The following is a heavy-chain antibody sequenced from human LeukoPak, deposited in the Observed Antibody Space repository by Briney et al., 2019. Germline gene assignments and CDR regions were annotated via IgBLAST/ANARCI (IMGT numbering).Heavy chain of an antibody. CDR2: IWYDGSNK. CDR1: GFTFSSYG. J-gene: IGHJ4*02. V-gene: IGHV3-33*01. D-gene: IGHD2-15*01. CDR3: ARDPVNCSGGSCYSVLDY. Sequence: PGGSLRLSCAASGFTFSSYGMHWVRQAPGKGLEWVAVIWYDGSNKYYADSVKGRFTISRDNPKNTLYLQMNSLRAEDTAVYYCARDPVNCSGGSCYSVLDYWGQGTLVTVSS.